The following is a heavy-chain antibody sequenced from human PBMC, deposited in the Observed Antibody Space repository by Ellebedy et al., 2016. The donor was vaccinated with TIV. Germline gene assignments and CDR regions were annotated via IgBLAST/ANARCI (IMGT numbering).Heavy chain of an antibody. Sequence: AASVKVSCKASGGTFSSYAISWVRQAPGQGLEWMGGIIPIFGTANYAQKFQGRVTITADESTSTAYMELSSLRSEDTAVYYCARRDKAVPNWFDPWGQGTLVTVSS. CDR1: GGTFSSYA. V-gene: IGHV1-69*13. CDR3: ARRDKAVPNWFDP. J-gene: IGHJ5*02. D-gene: IGHD2-15*01. CDR2: IIPIFGTA.